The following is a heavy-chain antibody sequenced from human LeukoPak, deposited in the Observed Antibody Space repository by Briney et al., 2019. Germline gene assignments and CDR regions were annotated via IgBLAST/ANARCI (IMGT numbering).Heavy chain of an antibody. V-gene: IGHV4-59*12. J-gene: IGHJ5*02. Sequence: PSETLSLTCTVSGGSISYDYWTWIRQSPGKRLEWIGYIHYSGATNYSPSLKSRVTISVDTSKNQFSLKLSSVTAADTAVYYCARGVPYCSGGSCYSGWFDPWGQGTLVTASS. D-gene: IGHD2-15*01. CDR1: GGSISYDY. CDR2: IHYSGAT. CDR3: ARGVPYCSGGSCYSGWFDP.